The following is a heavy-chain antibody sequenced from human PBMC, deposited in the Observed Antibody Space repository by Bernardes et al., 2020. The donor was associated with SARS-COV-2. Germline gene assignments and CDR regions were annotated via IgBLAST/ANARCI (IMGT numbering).Heavy chain of an antibody. CDR3: ARDASVSSRGYFDY. J-gene: IGHJ4*02. D-gene: IGHD3-10*01. V-gene: IGHV4-4*02. CDR2: IYHSGST. CDR1: GDSITSSHW. Sequence: SETLSLTCAVSGDSITSSHWWCCVRQSPGKGLEWIGAIYHSGSTYYNPSLESRVAISVDNSKNQFSLTLNSVTAADTALYYCARDASVSSRGYFDYWSQGTLVTVSS.